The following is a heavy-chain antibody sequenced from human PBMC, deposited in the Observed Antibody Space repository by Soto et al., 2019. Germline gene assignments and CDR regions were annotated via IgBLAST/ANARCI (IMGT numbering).Heavy chain of an antibody. CDR1: GGTFSSYA. Sequence: SVKVSCKASGGTFSSYAISWVRQAHGQGLEWMGGIIPIFGTANYAQKFQGRVTITADKSTSTAYMELSSLRSEDTAVYYCARVGEQHAPLYSSGNYYGMDVWGQGTTVTVSS. J-gene: IGHJ6*02. D-gene: IGHD6-19*01. CDR2: IIPIFGTA. V-gene: IGHV1-69*06. CDR3: ARVGEQHAPLYSSGNYYGMDV.